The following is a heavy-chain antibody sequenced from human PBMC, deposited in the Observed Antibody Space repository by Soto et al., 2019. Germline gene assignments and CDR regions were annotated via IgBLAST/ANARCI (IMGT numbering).Heavy chain of an antibody. V-gene: IGHV4-30-4*01. CDR3: ARGEMATSNPQDY. Sequence: QVQLQESGPGLVKPSQTLSLTCTVSGGSISSGDYYWSWIRQPPGKGLEWIGYIYYSGSTYYNPSLKSRLTISVDTSKNQFSLKLRSVTAADTAVYYCARGEMATSNPQDYWGQGTLVTVSS. J-gene: IGHJ4*02. D-gene: IGHD5-12*01. CDR1: GGSISSGDYY. CDR2: IYYSGST.